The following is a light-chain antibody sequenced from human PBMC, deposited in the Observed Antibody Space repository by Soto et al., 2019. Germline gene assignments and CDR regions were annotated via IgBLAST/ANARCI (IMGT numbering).Light chain of an antibody. CDR3: QQYYSTPFT. V-gene: IGKV4-1*01. CDR2: WAS. J-gene: IGKJ3*01. CDR1: QSILYSSNNKNY. Sequence: DIVMTQSPDSLAVSLGERATINCKSSQSILYSSNNKNYLVWYQQKPGQPPKMLIYWASTRESGVPDRFSGSGSGTDFTLTISSLQAEDGAVYYCQQYYSTPFTFGPGTKVDIK.